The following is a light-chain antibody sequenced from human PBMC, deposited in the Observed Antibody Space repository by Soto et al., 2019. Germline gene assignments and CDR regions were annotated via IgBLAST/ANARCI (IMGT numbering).Light chain of an antibody. J-gene: IGKJ2*01. V-gene: IGKV3-20*01. CDR1: QSVSTTY. Sequence: ETVLTQSPGTLSLSPGERATLSCRASQSVSTTYLAWYQQKPGQDPRLLIYDASSRATGIPDRFSGSWSGTDFNLTISRLEPEDFAVYYCQQYGISSYTFGQGTKLEIK. CDR3: QQYGISSYT. CDR2: DAS.